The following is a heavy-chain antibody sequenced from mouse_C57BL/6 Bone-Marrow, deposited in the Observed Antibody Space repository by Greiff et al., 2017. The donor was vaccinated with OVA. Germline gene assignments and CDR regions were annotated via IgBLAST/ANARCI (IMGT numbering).Heavy chain of an antibody. CDR2: IDPSDSET. CDR3: ARSLYYGSSGDFDY. CDR1: GYTFTSYW. V-gene: IGHV1-52*01. D-gene: IGHD1-1*01. J-gene: IGHJ2*01. Sequence: VQLQQPGAELVRPGSSVKLSCKASGYTFTSYWMHWVKQRPIQGLEWIGNIDPSDSETHYNQKFKDKATLTVDKSSSTAYMQLSSLTSEDSAVYYCARSLYYGSSGDFDYWGQGTTLTVSS.